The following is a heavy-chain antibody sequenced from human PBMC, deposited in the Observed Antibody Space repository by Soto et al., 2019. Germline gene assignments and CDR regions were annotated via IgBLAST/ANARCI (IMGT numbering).Heavy chain of an antibody. CDR3: TRDLDY. Sequence: GASVKVSCKASGYTFTTYAMHWVRQAPGQRLEWMGWINTGNGKTKYSQKFQGRVTITRDTSASTAYMELSSLRSEDTAMYYCTRDLDYWGQGTLVTVSS. V-gene: IGHV1-3*04. J-gene: IGHJ4*02. CDR2: INTGNGKT. CDR1: GYTFTTYA.